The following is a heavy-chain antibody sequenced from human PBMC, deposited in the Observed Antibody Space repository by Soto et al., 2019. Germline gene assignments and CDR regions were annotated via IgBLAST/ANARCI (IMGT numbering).Heavy chain of an antibody. Sequence: PGGSLRLTCAVSRFAFSSYAMTWVRQAPGKGLEWVSSISTSGGDTYYADSVKGRVTISRDNSKTTLYLQMNSVRAEDTAIYYCASGSGSYPKYNMFGHWGQGTLVTVSS. D-gene: IGHD3-10*01. CDR3: ASGSGSYPKYNMFGH. CDR1: RFAFSSYA. J-gene: IGHJ5*02. V-gene: IGHV3-23*01. CDR2: ISTSGGDT.